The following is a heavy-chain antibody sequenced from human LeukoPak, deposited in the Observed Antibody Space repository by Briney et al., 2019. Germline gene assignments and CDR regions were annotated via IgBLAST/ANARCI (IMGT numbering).Heavy chain of an antibody. J-gene: IGHJ6*02. CDR3: ARDWSSTSTFPSYYYYGMDV. D-gene: IGHD2-2*01. Sequence: QPGGSLRLSCAASGFTFSSYAMHWVRQAPGKGLEWVAVISYDGSNKYYADSVKGRFTISRDNSKNTLYLQMNSLRAEDTAVYYCARDWSSTSTFPSYYYYGMDVWGQGTTVTVSS. CDR2: ISYDGSNK. CDR1: GFTFSSYA. V-gene: IGHV3-30*04.